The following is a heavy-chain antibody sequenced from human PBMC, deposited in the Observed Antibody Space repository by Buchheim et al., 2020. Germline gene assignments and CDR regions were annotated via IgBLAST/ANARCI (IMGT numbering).Heavy chain of an antibody. D-gene: IGHD3-10*01. V-gene: IGHV4-61*08. CDR2: IYYSGST. CDR1: GGSVSSGDYY. CDR3: ARSGGSGPFAFDY. Sequence: QVQLQESGPGLVKPSETLSLTCTVSGGSVSSGDYYWSWIRQPPGKGLEWIGYIYYSGSTNYNPSLKSRVTISVDASQNQLTLKLSSVTAADTAVYYCARSGGSGPFAFDYWGQGTL. J-gene: IGHJ4*02.